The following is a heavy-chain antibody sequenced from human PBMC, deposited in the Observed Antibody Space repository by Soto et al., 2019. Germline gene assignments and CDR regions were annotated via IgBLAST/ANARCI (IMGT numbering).Heavy chain of an antibody. Sequence: GESLKISCAASGFTFSSYGMHWVRQAPGKGLEWVAVIWYDGSNKYYADSVKGRFTISRDNSKNTLYLQMNSLRAEDTAVYYCARDGGSGWSTGWEFDPWGQGTLVTVSS. CDR3: ARDGGSGWSTGWEFDP. V-gene: IGHV3-33*01. CDR2: IWYDGSNK. D-gene: IGHD6-19*01. J-gene: IGHJ5*02. CDR1: GFTFSSYG.